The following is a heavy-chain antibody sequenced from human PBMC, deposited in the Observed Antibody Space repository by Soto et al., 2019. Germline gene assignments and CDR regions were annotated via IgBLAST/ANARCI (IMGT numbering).Heavy chain of an antibody. CDR2: ISTYTGNT. Sequence: QAQLVQSGAEVKKPGASVKVSCKASGYTFTSNGISWVRQAPGQGLEWMGWISTYTGNTKYAQMLQGRVTMPTDTSTSTAYMGLRSLRSDDTAVYYCASEYYGSGKSWLDPWGQGTLVTVSS. V-gene: IGHV1-18*01. CDR3: ASEYYGSGKSWLDP. D-gene: IGHD3-10*01. CDR1: GYTFTSNG. J-gene: IGHJ5*02.